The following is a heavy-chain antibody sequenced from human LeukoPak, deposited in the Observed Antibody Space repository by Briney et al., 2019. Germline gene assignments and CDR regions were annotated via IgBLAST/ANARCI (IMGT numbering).Heavy chain of an antibody. CDR1: GFSFSSYA. CDR2: ISGSGGST. J-gene: IGHJ4*02. D-gene: IGHD5-18*01. V-gene: IGHV3-23*01. CDR3: AKSLGTAMVICGFDY. Sequence: GGALRLSCEASGFSFSSYAMSWVRHAPGKGLEWVSVISGSGGSTYYANSVKGRFTISRDNSKNTLYLQMNSLRAEDTAVYYCAKSLGTAMVICGFDYWGQGTLVTVSS.